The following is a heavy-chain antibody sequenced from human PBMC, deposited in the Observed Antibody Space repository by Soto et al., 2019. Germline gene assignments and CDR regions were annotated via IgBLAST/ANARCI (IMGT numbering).Heavy chain of an antibody. CDR1: GFTFSSYS. CDR3: AKRVNSGSGSQFFDY. V-gene: IGHV3-23*01. D-gene: IGHD3-10*01. CDR2: FRSGGDDDTT. Sequence: GGSLRLSCAASGFTFSSYSMSWVRQAPGKGLEWVSGFRSGGDDDTTYYADSVRGRFTISRDNSKNTLFLQMNSLRAEDTAIYYCAKRVNSGSGSQFFDYWGQGTLGTVSS. J-gene: IGHJ4*02.